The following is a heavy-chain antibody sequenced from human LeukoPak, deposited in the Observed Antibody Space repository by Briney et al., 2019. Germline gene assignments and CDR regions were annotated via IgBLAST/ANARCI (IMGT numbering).Heavy chain of an antibody. D-gene: IGHD6-6*01. CDR2: IYTSGST. CDR3: ARETNFEYSSLGNYYYMDV. J-gene: IGHJ6*03. Sequence: PSETLSLTCTVSGGSISSGSYYWSWIRQPAGKGLEWIGRIYTSGSTNYNPSLKSRVTISVDTSKNQFSLKLSSVTAADTAVYYCARETNFEYSSLGNYYYMDVWGKGTTVTVSS. CDR1: GGSISSGSYY. V-gene: IGHV4-61*02.